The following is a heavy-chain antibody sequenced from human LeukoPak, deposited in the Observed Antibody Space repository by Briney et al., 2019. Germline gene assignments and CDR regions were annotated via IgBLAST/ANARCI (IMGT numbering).Heavy chain of an antibody. CDR2: ISGSGDNT. CDR1: GFTFSSYA. CDR3: AKGSYYDSSGSFYFDY. J-gene: IGHJ4*02. V-gene: IGHV3-23*01. D-gene: IGHD3-22*01. Sequence: GGSLRLSCVVSGFTFSSYAMSWVRQAPGKGLEWVSGISGSGDNTYYADSVRGRFTISRDNSKNTLYVQMNSLGTEDTAAYYCAKGSYYDSSGSFYFDYWGQGTLVTVSS.